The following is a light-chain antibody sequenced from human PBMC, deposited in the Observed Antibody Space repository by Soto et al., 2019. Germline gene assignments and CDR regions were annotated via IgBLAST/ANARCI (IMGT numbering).Light chain of an antibody. CDR3: QQYYSIPFT. CDR1: QSVLYNSNNKNH. Sequence: DFVMTQAPDSLAVSLGERATINCKSSQSVLYNSNNKNHLGWFQQKPGHPPKLLIYGASFRPSGVPDRFSGSGSETDFTLTISSLQAEYVAVYYCQQYYSIPFTFGQGTKLEI. V-gene: IGKV4-1*01. CDR2: GAS. J-gene: IGKJ2*01.